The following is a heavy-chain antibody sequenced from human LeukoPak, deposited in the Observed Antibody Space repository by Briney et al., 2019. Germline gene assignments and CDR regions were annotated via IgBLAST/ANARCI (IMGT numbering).Heavy chain of an antibody. CDR3: TLAPLVDY. CDR2: INAGNGNT. CDR1: GYTFTSYG. J-gene: IGHJ4*02. V-gene: IGHV1-3*01. Sequence: ASVKVSCTASGYTFTSYGISWVRQAPGQRLEWMGWINAGNGNTKYSQKFQGRVTITRDTSASTAYMELSSLRSEDTAVYYCTLAPLVDYWGQGTLVTVSS.